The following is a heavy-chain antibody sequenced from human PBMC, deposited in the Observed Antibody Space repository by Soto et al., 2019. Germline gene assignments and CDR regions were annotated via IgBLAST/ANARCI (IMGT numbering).Heavy chain of an antibody. CDR3: AREFGDNWNYEAY. CDR1: GGSISSYH. J-gene: IGHJ4*02. Sequence: SETLSLTCSVSGGSISSYHWCWTRQPSGKGLEWIGRMYSTGNTNYNPSLKSRVTVSIDTSKNQFFPRLNSVPAADSAAYYCAREFGDNWNYEAYWGQGTAVTVSS. V-gene: IGHV4-4*07. CDR2: MYSTGNT. D-gene: IGHD1-7*01.